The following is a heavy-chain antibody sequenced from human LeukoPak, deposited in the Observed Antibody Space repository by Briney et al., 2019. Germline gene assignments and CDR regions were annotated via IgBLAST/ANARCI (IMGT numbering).Heavy chain of an antibody. D-gene: IGHD6-13*01. CDR2: IKPNSGGT. J-gene: IGHJ5*02. CDR3: ARDPQTIPATGIHSPGGS. V-gene: IGHV1-2*02. Sequence: GASVKVSCKASGYTFTGYYIHWVRQAPGQGLEWMGWIKPNSGGTTFAQNFQGRVTMTRDTSISTVYMELSSLRSDDTAVYYCARDPQTIPATGIHSPGGSWGQGTLVTVSS. CDR1: GYTFTGYY.